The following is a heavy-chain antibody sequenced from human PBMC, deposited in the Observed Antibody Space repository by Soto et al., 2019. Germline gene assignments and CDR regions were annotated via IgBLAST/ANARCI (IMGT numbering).Heavy chain of an antibody. V-gene: IGHV4-4*02. CDR2: IYHSGST. CDR1: SGSISSSNW. CDR3: ARGIGYCSGGSCRPYFDY. J-gene: IGHJ4*02. Sequence: PSETLSLTCAVSSGSISSSNWWSWVRQPPGKGLKWIGEIYHSGSTNYNPSLKSRVTISVDKSKNQFSLKLSSVTAADTAVYYCARGIGYCSGGSCRPYFDYWGQGTLVTVSS. D-gene: IGHD2-15*01.